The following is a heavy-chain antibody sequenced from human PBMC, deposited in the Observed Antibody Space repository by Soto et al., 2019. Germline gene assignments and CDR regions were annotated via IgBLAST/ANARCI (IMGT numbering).Heavy chain of an antibody. CDR2: ISGSGGST. Sequence: EVQLLESGGGLVQPGGSLRLSCAASGFTFSSYAMSWVRQAPGKGLEWVSAISGSGGSTYYADSVKGRFTISRDNSKNTLDLPMNSLRAEDTGVYYCAEGGSSSGYYYYGMDVWGQGTTVTVSS. J-gene: IGHJ6*02. D-gene: IGHD6-6*01. CDR3: AEGGSSSGYYYYGMDV. V-gene: IGHV3-23*01. CDR1: GFTFSSYA.